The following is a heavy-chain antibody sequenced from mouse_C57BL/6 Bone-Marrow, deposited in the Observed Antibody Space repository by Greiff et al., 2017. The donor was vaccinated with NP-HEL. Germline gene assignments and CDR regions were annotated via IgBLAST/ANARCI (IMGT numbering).Heavy chain of an antibody. CDR1: GYTFTSYW. J-gene: IGHJ4*01. CDR3: SRSAYAKDD. CDR2: IYPGSGSN. V-gene: IGHV1-55*01. Sequence: QVQLKQPGAELVKPGASVKMSCKASGYTFTSYWITWVKQRPGQGLEWIGDIYPGSGSNNYNAKLKSKATLTVDTSSSTAYMQLSSLTSEDSAVYYCSRSAYAKDDWGQGPSVTVSS.